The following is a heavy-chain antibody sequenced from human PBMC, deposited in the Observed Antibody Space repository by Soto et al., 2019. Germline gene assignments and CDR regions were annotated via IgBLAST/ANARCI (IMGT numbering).Heavy chain of an antibody. Sequence: SETLSLTCTVSGGSISSYYWSWIRQPPGKGLEWIGYIYYSGSTNYNPSLKSRVTISVDTSKNQFSLKLSSVTAADTAVYYCARLRFGDYLTFDYWGPGTLVTVSS. V-gene: IGHV4-59*08. CDR3: ARLRFGDYLTFDY. D-gene: IGHD4-17*01. J-gene: IGHJ4*02. CDR1: GGSISSYY. CDR2: IYYSGST.